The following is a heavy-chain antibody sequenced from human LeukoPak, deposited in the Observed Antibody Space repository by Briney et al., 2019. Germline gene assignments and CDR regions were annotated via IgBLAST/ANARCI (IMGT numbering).Heavy chain of an antibody. J-gene: IGHJ6*03. CDR3: ARGAPYYYYYMDV. CDR2: ISGYNGNT. V-gene: IGHV1-18*01. CDR1: GYTFSTFG. Sequence: GASVKVSCKASGYTFSTFGISWLRQAPGQGLEWMGWISGYNGNTKYVHELQGRVTMTTNTSTTTAYMELRSLRSDDTAVYYCARGAPYYYYYMDVWGKGTTVTVSS.